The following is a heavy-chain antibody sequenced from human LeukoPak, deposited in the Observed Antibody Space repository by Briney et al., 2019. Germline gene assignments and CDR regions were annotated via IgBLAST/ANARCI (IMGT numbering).Heavy chain of an antibody. J-gene: IGHJ4*02. D-gene: IGHD1-26*01. CDR3: AKLVGGNSDY. Sequence: GGSLRLSCAASGFTFSSFAMSWVRQAPGKGLEWVSSISGSGGNTNYADSVKGRLTISRDNSKNTLYLQMNSLRAEDTAVYYCAKLVGGNSDYWGQGTLVTVSS. CDR2: ISGSGGNT. CDR1: GFTFSSFA. V-gene: IGHV3-23*01.